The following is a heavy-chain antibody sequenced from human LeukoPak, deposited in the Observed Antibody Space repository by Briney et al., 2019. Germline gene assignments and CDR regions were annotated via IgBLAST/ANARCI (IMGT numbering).Heavy chain of an antibody. D-gene: IGHD1-1*01. J-gene: IGHJ4*02. CDR1: GFTFSSYG. V-gene: IGHV3-30*03. CDR2: ISYDGSDK. Sequence: GGSLRLSCAASGFTFSSYGMHWVRQAPGKGLEWVAVISYDGSDKYYADSVKGRFTISRDNSKNTLYLQMNSLRAEDTAVYYCASPQLGPANYWGQGTLVTVSS. CDR3: ASPQLGPANY.